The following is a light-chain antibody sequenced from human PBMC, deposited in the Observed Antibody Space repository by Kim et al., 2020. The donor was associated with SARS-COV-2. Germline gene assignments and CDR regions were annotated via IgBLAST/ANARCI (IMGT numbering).Light chain of an antibody. J-gene: IGKJ1*01. Sequence: DIQMTQSPSTLSASVGDRVTITCRASQSISSWLAWYQQKPGKAPNLLIYDASNLESGVPSRFSGNGSGTDFTLTISSLQPDDFATYYCQQYISYGTFGQGTKVEIK. V-gene: IGKV1-5*01. CDR2: DAS. CDR3: QQYISYGT. CDR1: QSISSW.